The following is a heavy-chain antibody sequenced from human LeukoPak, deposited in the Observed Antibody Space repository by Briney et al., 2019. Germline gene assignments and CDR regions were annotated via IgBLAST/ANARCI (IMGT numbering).Heavy chain of an antibody. CDR1: GFTSSDFA. CDR3: AKGYRTGRWLPLDY. D-gene: IGHD5-24*01. CDR2: ISYDGNNK. Sequence: GGSLRLSCAASGFTSSDFAIHWVRQAPGEGLEWVSVISYDGNNKYYSDSVKGRFTISRDNAKNSLYLQMNSLRAEDTALYYCAKGYRTGRWLPLDYWGQGTLVTVSS. J-gene: IGHJ4*02. V-gene: IGHV3-30*04.